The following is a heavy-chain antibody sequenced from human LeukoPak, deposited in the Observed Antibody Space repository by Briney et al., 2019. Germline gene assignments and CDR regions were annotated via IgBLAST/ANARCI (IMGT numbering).Heavy chain of an antibody. CDR2: ISAYNGNT. V-gene: IGHV1-18*01. D-gene: IGHD1-26*01. Sequence: ASVKVSCKASGYTFTSYGISWVRQAPGQGLEWMGWISAYNGNTNYAQQLQGRVTMTTDTSTSTAYMELRSLRSDDTAVYYCASHRIGSYSSDHYFDYWGQGTLVTVSS. CDR1: GYTFTSYG. J-gene: IGHJ4*02. CDR3: ASHRIGSYSSDHYFDY.